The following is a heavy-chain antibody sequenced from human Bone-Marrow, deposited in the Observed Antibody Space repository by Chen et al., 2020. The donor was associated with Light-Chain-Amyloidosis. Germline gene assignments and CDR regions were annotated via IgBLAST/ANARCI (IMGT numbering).Heavy chain of an antibody. J-gene: IGHJ4*02. Sequence: QVQLVQSGAEVKKPGASVKVSCKASGYTFTSYGISWVRQAPGQGLEWMGWISTYNGNTNYAQNLQGRVTMTTDTSTSTAYMELSVLRYDDTAVYYCARVPGYSSSWSPGSFWGQGTLVTVSS. V-gene: IGHV1-18*01. D-gene: IGHD6-13*01. CDR3: ARVPGYSSSWSPGSF. CDR1: GYTFTSYG. CDR2: ISTYNGNT.